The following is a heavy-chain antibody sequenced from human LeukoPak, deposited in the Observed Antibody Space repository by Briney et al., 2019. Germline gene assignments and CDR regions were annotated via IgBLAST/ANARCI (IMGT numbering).Heavy chain of an antibody. CDR1: GGSISSGDYY. D-gene: IGHD6-13*01. J-gene: IGHJ3*02. CDR2: IYYSGST. CDR3: AGSRIAAAATTI. Sequence: SQTLSLTCTVSGGSISSGDYYWSWIRQPPGKGLEWIVYIYYSGSTYYNPSLKSRVTISVDTSKNQFSLKLSSVTAADTAVYYCAGSRIAAAATTIWGQGTMVTVSS. V-gene: IGHV4-30-4*08.